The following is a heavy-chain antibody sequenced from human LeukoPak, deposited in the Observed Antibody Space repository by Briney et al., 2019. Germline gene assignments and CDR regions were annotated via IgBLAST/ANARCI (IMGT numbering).Heavy chain of an antibody. D-gene: IGHD3-10*01. CDR3: AREGIAGYFDY. J-gene: IGHJ4*02. Sequence: PGGSLRLSCAASGFTFRSYWMTWVRQAPGKGLEWVAVIWYDGSNKYYADSVKGRFTISRDNSKNTLYLQMNSLRAEDTAVYYCAREGIAGYFDYWGQGTLVTVSS. CDR1: GFTFRSYW. V-gene: IGHV3-33*08. CDR2: IWYDGSNK.